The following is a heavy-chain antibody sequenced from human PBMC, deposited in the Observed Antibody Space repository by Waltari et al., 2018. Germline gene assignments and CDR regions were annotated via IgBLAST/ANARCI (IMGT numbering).Heavy chain of an antibody. V-gene: IGHV3-73*01. CDR2: IRSKPNNYAT. D-gene: IGHD6-13*01. CDR3: TGGAVTGTDF. J-gene: IGHJ4*02. Sequence: EVQVVESGEGLVQPGGSLKLSCATSGFTCSGPTIHWVRQTSGKGLEWIGRIRSKPNNYATRYTASVEGRFTISRDDSENTAYLQMSSLMTEDTAVYYCTGGAVTGTDFWGQGTLVTVSS. CDR1: GFTCSGPT.